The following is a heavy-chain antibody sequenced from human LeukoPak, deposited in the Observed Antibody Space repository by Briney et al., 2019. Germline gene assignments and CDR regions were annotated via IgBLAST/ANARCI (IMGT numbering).Heavy chain of an antibody. CDR2: ISYDGSNN. CDR1: GFTFSSYG. J-gene: IGHJ4*02. CDR3: ARDPIATYCSSTSCYDEGFDY. D-gene: IGHD2-2*01. Sequence: GGSLRLSCAASGFTFSSYGMHWVRQAPGKGLEWVAVISYDGSNNYYADSVKGRFTISRDNSKNTLFLQMNSLRAEDTAVYYCARDPIATYCSSTSCYDEGFDYWGQGTLVTVSS. V-gene: IGHV3-30*03.